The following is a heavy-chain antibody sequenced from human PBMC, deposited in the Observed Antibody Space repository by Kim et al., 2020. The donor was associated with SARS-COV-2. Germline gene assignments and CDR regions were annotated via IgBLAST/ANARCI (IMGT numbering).Heavy chain of an antibody. CDR1: GGSISSYY. CDR2: IYYSGST. J-gene: IGHJ4*02. CDR3: ARGGYYYDSSGSFFDY. D-gene: IGHD3-22*01. Sequence: SETLSLTCTVSGGSISSYYWSWIRQPPGKGLEWIGYIYYSGSTNYNPSLKSRVTISVDTSKNQFSLKLSSVTAADTAVYYCARGGYYYDSSGSFFDYWGQGTLVTVSS. V-gene: IGHV4-59*13.